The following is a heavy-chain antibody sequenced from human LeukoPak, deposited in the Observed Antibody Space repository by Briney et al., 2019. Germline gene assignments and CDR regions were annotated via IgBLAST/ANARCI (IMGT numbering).Heavy chain of an antibody. D-gene: IGHD3-3*01. J-gene: IGHJ3*02. CDR2: IYHSGST. CDR1: GGSISSGGYY. Sequence: SETLSLTCTVSGGSISSGGYYWSWIRQPPGKGLEWIGYIYHSGSTYYNPSLKSRVTISVDRSKNQFSLKLSSVTAADTAVYYCASAVLRFLEWLPSMGDAFDIWGQGTMVTVSS. CDR3: ASAVLRFLEWLPSMGDAFDI. V-gene: IGHV4-30-2*01.